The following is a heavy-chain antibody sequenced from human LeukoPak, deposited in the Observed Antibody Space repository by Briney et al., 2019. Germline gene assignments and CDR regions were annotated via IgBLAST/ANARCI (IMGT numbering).Heavy chain of an antibody. V-gene: IGHV3-49*04. Sequence: GGSLRLSCTTSRFAFDDFAMSWVRQPAGEGLEWVGFIRRRAYGGAAEYAASVKGRFIISRDDSKGIAYLQMNSLKTEDTAVYYCSRNGLVDFDYWGQGSRVIVSP. CDR1: RFAFDDFA. CDR3: SRNGLVDFDY. CDR2: IRRRAYGGAA. J-gene: IGHJ4*02.